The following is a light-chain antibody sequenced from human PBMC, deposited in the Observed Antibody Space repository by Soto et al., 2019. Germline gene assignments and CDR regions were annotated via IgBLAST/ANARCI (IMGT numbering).Light chain of an antibody. J-gene: IGKJ3*01. CDR1: QGISCY. CDR3: QQYYSYPPSFT. Sequence: AIRMTQSPSSFSASTGDRVTITCRASQGISCYLAWYQQKPGKAPKLLIYAASTLQSGVPSRFSGSGSGTDFTLTISCLQSEDFATYYCQQYYSYPPSFTFGPGTKVDIK. V-gene: IGKV1-8*01. CDR2: AAS.